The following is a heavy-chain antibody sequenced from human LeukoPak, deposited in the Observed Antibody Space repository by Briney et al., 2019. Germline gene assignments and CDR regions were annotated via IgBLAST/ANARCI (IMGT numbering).Heavy chain of an antibody. CDR2: IYTSGST. Sequence: SETLSLTCTVSGGSISSYYWSWIRQPAGKGLEWIGRIYTSGSTNYNPSLKSRVTMSVDTSKNQFSLKLSSVTAADTAVYYCARDQNYYGSGSYYGDYYYYYMDVWGKGTTVTISS. CDR3: ARDQNYYGSGSYYGDYYYYYMDV. J-gene: IGHJ6*03. V-gene: IGHV4-4*07. CDR1: GGSISSYY. D-gene: IGHD3-10*01.